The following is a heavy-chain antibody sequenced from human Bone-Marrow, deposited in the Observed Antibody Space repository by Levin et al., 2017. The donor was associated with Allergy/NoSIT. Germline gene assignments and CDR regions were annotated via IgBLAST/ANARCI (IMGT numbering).Heavy chain of an antibody. V-gene: IGHV3-15*01. CDR2: IKSKTDGGTT. CDR3: TKRWGPQAFDI. J-gene: IGHJ3*02. CDR1: GFTFSNAW. Sequence: GGSLRLSCAASGFTFSNAWMSWVRQAPGKGLEWVGRIKSKTDGGTTDYAAPVKGRFTISRDDSKNTLYLQMNSLKTEDTAVYYCTKRWGPQAFDIWGQGTMVTVSS. D-gene: IGHD1-26*01.